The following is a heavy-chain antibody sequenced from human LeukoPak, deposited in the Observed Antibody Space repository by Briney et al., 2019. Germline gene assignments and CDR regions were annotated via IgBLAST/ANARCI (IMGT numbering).Heavy chain of an antibody. Sequence: SETLSLTCTVSGGSISSYYWSWIRQPPGKGLEWIGYIYTSGSTNYNPSLKSRVTMSVDASRNLFSLKLSSVTAADTAVYYCARDFEMTYWGQGTLVTVSS. CDR3: ARDFEMTY. CDR1: GGSISSYY. CDR2: IYTSGST. V-gene: IGHV4-4*09. D-gene: IGHD3-9*01. J-gene: IGHJ4*02.